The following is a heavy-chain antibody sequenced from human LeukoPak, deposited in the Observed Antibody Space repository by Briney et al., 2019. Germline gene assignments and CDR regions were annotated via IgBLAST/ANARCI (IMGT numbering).Heavy chain of an antibody. CDR2: MNPNRGNT. D-gene: IGHD5-18*01. CDR1: GYTFTSYD. V-gene: IGHV1-8*01. J-gene: IGHJ6*03. CDR3: ARGLGYSYGGAGRAYYMDV. Sequence: ASVKVSCKASGYTFTSYDINWVRQATGQGLEWMGWMNPNRGNTGYAQKFQGRVTMTRNTSISTAYMELSSLRSEDTAVYYCARGLGYSYGGAGRAYYMDVWGKGTTVTVSS.